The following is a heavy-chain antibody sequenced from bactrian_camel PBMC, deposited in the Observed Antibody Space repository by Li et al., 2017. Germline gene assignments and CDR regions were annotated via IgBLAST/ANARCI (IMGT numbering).Heavy chain of an antibody. CDR3: AEGRGSRGEHCYSLNY. Sequence: VQLVESGGGSVQAGGSLKLSCVASGYTYNSNCMAWFRQSPGKKREHVATIYSIDQGRQYAASVKGRFTISRDSAKNTVYLQMNNLQPEDTATYYCAEGRGSRGEHCYSLNYWGQGTQVTVS. J-gene: IGHJ4*01. CDR1: GYTYNSNC. V-gene: IGHV3S1*01. CDR2: IYSIDQGR. D-gene: IGHD6*01.